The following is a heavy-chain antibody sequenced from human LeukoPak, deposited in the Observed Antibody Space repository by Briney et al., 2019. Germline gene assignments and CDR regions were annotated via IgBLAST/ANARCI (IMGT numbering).Heavy chain of an antibody. Sequence: PGGSLRLSCAASGFTFSSYEMNWVRQAPGKGLEWVSYISSSGSTIYYADSVKGRFTISRDNAKNSLYLQMNSLRAEDTAVYYCARVGRIFYGVDVWGQGTTVTVSS. CDR3: ARVGRIFYGVDV. CDR1: GFTFSSYE. V-gene: IGHV3-48*03. J-gene: IGHJ6*02. D-gene: IGHD2-15*01. CDR2: ISSSGSTI.